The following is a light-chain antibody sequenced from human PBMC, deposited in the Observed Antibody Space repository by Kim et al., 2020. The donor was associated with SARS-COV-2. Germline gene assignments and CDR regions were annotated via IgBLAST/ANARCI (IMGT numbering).Light chain of an antibody. V-gene: IGKV1-39*01. Sequence: DIQMTQSPSSLSASVGDRVTITCRASQSIRNYLNWYQQKPGKAPKLLIYASSSLQSGVPSRFSGSGSGTDFALTISSLQPDDFAGYYWQQSFSTPQTFGQGSKVEIK. CDR2: ASS. J-gene: IGKJ1*01. CDR3: QQSFSTPQT. CDR1: QSIRNY.